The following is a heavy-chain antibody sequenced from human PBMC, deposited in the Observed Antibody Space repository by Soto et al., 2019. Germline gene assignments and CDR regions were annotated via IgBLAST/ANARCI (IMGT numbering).Heavy chain of an antibody. CDR3: VKDDGGYPSTAPH. V-gene: IGHV3-23*01. J-gene: IGHJ1*01. D-gene: IGHD3-22*01. Sequence: VQLLESGGGLVQPGGSLRLSCAASGITISNYPMSWVRQAPGKGLDWVSGISGSGDRTYYADSAKGRFTISKDISKNSLFLQLDNLGVEDTAVYFCVKDDGGYPSTAPHWGQGTLVTVSS. CDR1: GITISNYP. CDR2: ISGSGDRT.